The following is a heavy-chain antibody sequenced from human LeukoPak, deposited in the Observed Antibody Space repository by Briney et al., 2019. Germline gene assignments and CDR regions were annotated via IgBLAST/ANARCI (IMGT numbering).Heavy chain of an antibody. CDR2: IDNDGHGI. V-gene: IGHV3-74*03. J-gene: IGHJ6*03. Sequence: QSGGSLRLSCAASGFTFSGYWMHWVRQGPEKGLELVSRIDNDGHGILYADSVKGRFTTSRDNAKNTLYLQMNSLRFEDTAVYYCATGGGWVPSFGVVTHIDVWGKGTTVTVSS. D-gene: IGHD3-3*01. CDR3: ATGGGWVPSFGVVTHIDV. CDR1: GFTFSGYW.